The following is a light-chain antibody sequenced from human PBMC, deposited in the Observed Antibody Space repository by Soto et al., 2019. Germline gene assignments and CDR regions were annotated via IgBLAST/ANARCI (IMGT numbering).Light chain of an antibody. CDR1: QSISSW. CDR2: AAS. J-gene: IGKJ4*01. CDR3: QQLNSYPPLT. Sequence: DIQMTQSPSTVSASVGDRVTITCRASQSISSWLAWYQQKPGKAPKLLIYAASTLQSGVPSRFSGSESGTDFTLTISSLQPEDFATYYCQQLNSYPPLTFGGGTKVDIK. V-gene: IGKV1-5*01.